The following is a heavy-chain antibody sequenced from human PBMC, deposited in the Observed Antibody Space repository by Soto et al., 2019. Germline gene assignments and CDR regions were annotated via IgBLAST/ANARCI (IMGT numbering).Heavy chain of an antibody. CDR3: AGGRVAGYTYGYGFDY. J-gene: IGHJ4*02. V-gene: IGHV1-3*04. D-gene: IGHD5-18*01. CDR2: INIGNGNT. CDR1: GYTFTSYA. Sequence: QVQLVQSGTEEKKPGASVKVSCKTSGYTFTSYAVHWVRQAPGQSLEWMGWINIGNGNTKYSQKFQGRVTITSDTSASTAYMELSSLRSEDTAVYYCAGGRVAGYTYGYGFDYWGQGTLVTVSS.